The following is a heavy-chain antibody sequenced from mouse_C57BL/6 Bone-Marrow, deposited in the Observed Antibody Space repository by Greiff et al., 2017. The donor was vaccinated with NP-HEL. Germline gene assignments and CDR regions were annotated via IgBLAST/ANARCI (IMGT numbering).Heavy chain of an antibody. V-gene: IGHV5-16*01. CDR1: GFTFSDYY. CDR3: ARGGDYGSSPFAY. CDR2: INYDGSST. J-gene: IGHJ3*01. Sequence: EVHLVESEGGLVQPGSSMKLSCTASGFTFSDYYMAWVRQVPEKGLEWVANINYDGSSTYYLDSLKSRFIISRDNAKNILYLQMSSLKSEDTATYYCARGGDYGSSPFAYWGQGTLVTVSA. D-gene: IGHD1-1*01.